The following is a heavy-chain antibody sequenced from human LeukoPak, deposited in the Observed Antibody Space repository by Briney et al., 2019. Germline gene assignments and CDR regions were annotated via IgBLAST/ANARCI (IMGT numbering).Heavy chain of an antibody. CDR3: ARERVGDCSSTSCSSQGPPDAFDI. V-gene: IGHV4-30-4*08. D-gene: IGHD2-2*01. CDR2: IYYSGST. J-gene: IGHJ3*02. CDR1: GGSISSGDYY. Sequence: PSETLSLTCTVSGGSISSGDYYWSWIRKPPGKGLEWIGYIYYSGSTYYNPSLKSRVTISVDTSKTQFSLKLSSVTAADTAVYYCARERVGDCSSTSCSSQGPPDAFDIWGQGTTVTVSS.